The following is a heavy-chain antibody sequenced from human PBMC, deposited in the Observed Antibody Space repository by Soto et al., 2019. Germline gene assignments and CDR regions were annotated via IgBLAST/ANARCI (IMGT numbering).Heavy chain of an antibody. D-gene: IGHD6-13*01. J-gene: IGHJ6*02. CDR1: GGTFSRYA. CDR2: IIPIFGTA. V-gene: IGHV1-69*01. Sequence: QVQLVQSGAEVKKPGSSVKVSCKASGGTFSRYAISWVRQAPGQGLEWMGGIIPIFGTANYAQKFQGRVTITADESTSTAYMELSSLRSEDTAVYYCARDKAAAGTYYYYYGMDVWGQGTTVTVSS. CDR3: ARDKAAAGTYYYYYGMDV.